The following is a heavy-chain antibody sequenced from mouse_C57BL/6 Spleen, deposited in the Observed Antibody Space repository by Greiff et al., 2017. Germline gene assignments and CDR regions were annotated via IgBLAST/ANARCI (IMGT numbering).Heavy chain of an antibody. CDR3: ARLRLPYYAMDY. CDR2: INPDSSTI. CDR1: GIDFSRYW. V-gene: IGHV4-1*01. D-gene: IGHD3-2*02. Sequence: EVKLLESGGGLVQPGGSLKLSCAASGIDFSRYWMSWVRRAPGKGLEWIGEINPDSSTINYAPSLKDKFIISRDNTKNTLYLQMSKVRSEDTALYYCARLRLPYYAMDYWGQGTSVTVSS. J-gene: IGHJ4*01.